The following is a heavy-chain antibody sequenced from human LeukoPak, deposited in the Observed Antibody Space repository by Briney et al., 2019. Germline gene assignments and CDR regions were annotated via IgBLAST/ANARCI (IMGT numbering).Heavy chain of an antibody. CDR1: GGSISSYY. Sequence: SETLSLTCTVSGGSISSYYWSWLRQPPGKGLEWIGYIYTSGSTNYNPSLKSRVTISVDTSKNQFSLKLSSVTAADTAVYYCASERSGTGAFDIWGQGTLVTVSS. V-gene: IGHV4-4*09. J-gene: IGHJ3*02. D-gene: IGHD3-22*01. CDR2: IYTSGST. CDR3: ASERSGTGAFDI.